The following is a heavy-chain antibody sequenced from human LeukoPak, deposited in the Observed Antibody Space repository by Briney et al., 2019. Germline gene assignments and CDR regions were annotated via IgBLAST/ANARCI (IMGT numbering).Heavy chain of an antibody. CDR3: ARVSVSGTYVY. CDR2: IYSSGST. J-gene: IGHJ4*02. D-gene: IGHD3-16*01. Sequence: PSETLSLTCTVSGGSISSYYWSWIRQPAGKGLEWIGRIYSSGSTNYNPSLKNRVTMSVDTSKNQFSLKLSSVTAADTAVYYCARVSVSGTYVYWGQGTLVTVSS. V-gene: IGHV4-4*07. CDR1: GGSISSYY.